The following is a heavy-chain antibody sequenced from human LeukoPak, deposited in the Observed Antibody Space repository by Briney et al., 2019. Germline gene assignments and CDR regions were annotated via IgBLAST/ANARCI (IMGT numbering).Heavy chain of an antibody. CDR3: ASESVVPAANGNY. CDR1: GGSISSGSYY. J-gene: IGHJ4*02. D-gene: IGHD2-2*01. V-gene: IGHV4-61*02. CDR2: IYTSGST. Sequence: PSQTLSLTCTVSGGSISSGSYYWSWLRQPAGKGLEWIGRIYTSGSTNYNPSLKSRVTISVDTSKNQFSLKLSSVTAADTAVYYCASESVVPAANGNYWGQGTLVTVSS.